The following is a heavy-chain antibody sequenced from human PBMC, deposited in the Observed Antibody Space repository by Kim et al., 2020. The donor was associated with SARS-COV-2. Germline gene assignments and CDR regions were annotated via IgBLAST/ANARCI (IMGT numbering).Heavy chain of an antibody. Sequence: GGSLRLSCAASGFTFSSYALSWVRQAPGKGLERVSRISASGGDTYYADSVQGRFTISRDNSKNALNLEMNSLRAEDTALYYCAKVTTLTAPFYDYWGQGTLVTVSS. V-gene: IGHV3-23*01. CDR1: GFTFSSYA. CDR3: AKVTTLTAPFYDY. J-gene: IGHJ4*02. CDR2: ISASGGDT. D-gene: IGHD4-4*01.